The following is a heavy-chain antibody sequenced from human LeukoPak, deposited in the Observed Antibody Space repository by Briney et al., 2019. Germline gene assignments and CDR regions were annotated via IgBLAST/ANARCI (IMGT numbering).Heavy chain of an antibody. CDR3: ARATVDTAMVIGY. J-gene: IGHJ4*02. Sequence: SETLSLTCIVSGGSISSYYWSWIRQPPGKGLEWIGYIYYSGSTNYNPSLKSRVTISVDTSKNQFSLKVRSVTAADTAVYYCARATVDTAMVIGYWGQGTLVTVSS. CDR2: IYYSGST. D-gene: IGHD5-18*01. V-gene: IGHV4-59*08. CDR1: GGSISSYY.